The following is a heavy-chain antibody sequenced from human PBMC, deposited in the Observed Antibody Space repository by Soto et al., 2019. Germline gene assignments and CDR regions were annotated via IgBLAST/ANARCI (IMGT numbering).Heavy chain of an antibody. CDR3: ARRWGGTFDY. J-gene: IGHJ4*02. Sequence: SSEILSLTCTVSGGSISSYYWSWIRQPPGKGLEWIGYIYYSGSTNYNPSLKSRVTISVDTSKNQFSLKLSSVTAADTAVYYCARRWGGTFDYWGQGTLVTVSS. V-gene: IGHV4-59*01. CDR1: GGSISSYY. D-gene: IGHD2-21*01. CDR2: IYYSGST.